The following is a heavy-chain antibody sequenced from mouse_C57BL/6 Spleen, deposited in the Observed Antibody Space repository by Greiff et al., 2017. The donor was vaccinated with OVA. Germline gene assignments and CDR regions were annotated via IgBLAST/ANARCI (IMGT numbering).Heavy chain of an antibody. CDR3: TRAGDYDVNWYFDV. CDR1: GYTFTSYW. J-gene: IGHJ1*03. CDR2: IYPGNSDT. V-gene: IGHV1-5*01. D-gene: IGHD2-4*01. Sequence: EVQLQQSGTVLARPGASVKMSCKTSGYTFTSYWMHWVKQRPGQGLEWIGAIYPGNSDTSYNQKFKGKAKLTAVTSASTAYMELSSLTNEDSAVYYCTRAGDYDVNWYFDVWGTGTTVTVSS.